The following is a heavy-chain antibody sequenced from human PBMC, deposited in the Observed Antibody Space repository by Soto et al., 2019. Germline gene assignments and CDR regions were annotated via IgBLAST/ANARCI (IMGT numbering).Heavy chain of an antibody. D-gene: IGHD2-15*01. Sequence: GASVKVAFKASGFTFTSSAVQWVLQARGQRLELIGWIVVGSGNTNYAQKFQERVTITRDMSTSTAYMELSSLRSEDTAVYYCAASESVSGGAFDIWGQGTMVTVSS. CDR3: AASESVSGGAFDI. CDR1: GFTFTSSA. CDR2: IVVGSGNT. J-gene: IGHJ3*02. V-gene: IGHV1-58*01.